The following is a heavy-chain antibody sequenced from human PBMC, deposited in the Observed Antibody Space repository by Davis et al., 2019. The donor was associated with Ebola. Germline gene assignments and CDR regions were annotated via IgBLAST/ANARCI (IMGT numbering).Heavy chain of an antibody. CDR1: GFTFSSYG. CDR2: ISYDGSNK. Sequence: PGGSLRLSCAASGFTFSSYGMHWVRQAPGKGLEWVAVISYDGSNKYYADSVKGRFTISRDNSKNTLYLQMNSLRAEDTAVYYCAKDPQRGWDLGYYYGMDVWGQGTTVTVSS. J-gene: IGHJ6*02. D-gene: IGHD6-19*01. CDR3: AKDPQRGWDLGYYYGMDV. V-gene: IGHV3-30*18.